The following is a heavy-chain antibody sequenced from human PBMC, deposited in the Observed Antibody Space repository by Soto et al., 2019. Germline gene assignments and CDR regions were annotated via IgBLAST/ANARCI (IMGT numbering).Heavy chain of an antibody. Sequence: GGSLRLSCAASGFTVSSNYMSWVRQAPGKGLEWVSVIYSGGSTYYADSVKGRFTISRDNSKNTLYLQMNSLRAEDTAVYYCATCSSITIFGVVPTDYGMDVWGQGTTVTVSS. D-gene: IGHD3-3*01. CDR1: GFTVSSNY. V-gene: IGHV3-53*01. J-gene: IGHJ6*02. CDR2: IYSGGST. CDR3: ATCSSITIFGVVPTDYGMDV.